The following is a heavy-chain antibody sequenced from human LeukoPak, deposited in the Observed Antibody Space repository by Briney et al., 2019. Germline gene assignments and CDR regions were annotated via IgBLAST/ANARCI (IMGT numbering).Heavy chain of an antibody. CDR1: GFTFSSYA. V-gene: IGHV3-23*01. J-gene: IGHJ6*02. Sequence: PGGSLRLSCAASGFTFSSYAMSWVRQAPGKGLEWVSAISGSGGSTYYADSVKGRFTISRDNSKNTLYLQMNSLRAEDTAVYYCAKDLAATYYDILTGYWSSYYYYGMDVWGQGTTVTVSS. CDR2: ISGSGGST. D-gene: IGHD3-9*01. CDR3: AKDLAATYYDILTGYWSSYYYYGMDV.